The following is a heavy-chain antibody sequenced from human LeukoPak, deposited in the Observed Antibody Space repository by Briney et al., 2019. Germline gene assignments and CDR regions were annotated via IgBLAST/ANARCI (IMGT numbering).Heavy chain of an antibody. CDR2: ISSSSIYI. V-gene: IGHV3-21*01. Sequence: GGSLRLSCAASGFIFSSYSMNWVRQAPGKGPEWVSSISSSSIYIYYADSVKGRFTISRDNAKNSLYLQMNSLRAEDTAVYYCARDGSRGNLVTAPDYWGQGTLVTVSS. D-gene: IGHD2-21*02. J-gene: IGHJ4*02. CDR1: GFIFSSYS. CDR3: ARDGSRGNLVTAPDY.